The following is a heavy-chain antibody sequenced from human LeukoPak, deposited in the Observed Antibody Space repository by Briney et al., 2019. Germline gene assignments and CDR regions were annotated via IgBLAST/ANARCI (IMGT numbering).Heavy chain of an antibody. CDR3: ARGQVAAAGTPDY. Sequence: SEILSLTCTVSGGSIRSYYWSWIRQPPGKGLEWIAYIYYSGSTNYNPSLKSRVTISVDTSKNQFSLKLSSVTAADTAVYYCARGQVAAAGTPDYWGQGTLVTVSS. D-gene: IGHD6-13*01. V-gene: IGHV4-59*12. CDR2: IYYSGST. J-gene: IGHJ4*02. CDR1: GGSIRSYY.